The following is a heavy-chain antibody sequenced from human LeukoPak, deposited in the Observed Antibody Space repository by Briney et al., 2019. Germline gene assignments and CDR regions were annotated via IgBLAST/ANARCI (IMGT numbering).Heavy chain of an antibody. CDR3: ATSAYRHSGYDHPLDY. D-gene: IGHD5-12*01. V-gene: IGHV4-39*01. J-gene: IGHJ4*02. CDR1: GGSISSSSYY. CDR2: IYYSGST. Sequence: SETLSLTCTVSGGSISSSSYYWGWIRQPPGKGLEWFGSIYYSGSTYYNPSLKSRVTISVDTSKNQFSLKRSSVTAADTAVYYCATSAYRHSGYDHPLDYWGQGTLVTVSS.